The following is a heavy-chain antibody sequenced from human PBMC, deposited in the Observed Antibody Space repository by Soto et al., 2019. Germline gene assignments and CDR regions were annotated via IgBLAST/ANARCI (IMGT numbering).Heavy chain of an antibody. CDR3: ARGPFRPSAMDV. CDR1: GDDFKKNV. V-gene: IGHV1-69*10. J-gene: IGHJ6*02. Sequence: SVKVSCKTSGDDFKKNVFTCVRQAPGQGLEWMGGTIPALGKTHYIEKFQGRVTITVDDATRTVYMEVCDLTSEDTAIYYCARGPFRPSAMDVWGQGTTVTVSS. CDR2: TIPALGKT. D-gene: IGHD3-10*01.